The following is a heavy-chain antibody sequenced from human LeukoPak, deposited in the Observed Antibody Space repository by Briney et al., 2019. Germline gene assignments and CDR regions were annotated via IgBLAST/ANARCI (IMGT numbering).Heavy chain of an antibody. D-gene: IGHD5-24*01. CDR1: GGSISSYY. CDR2: IYTSGST. V-gene: IGHV4-4*07. J-gene: IGHJ6*03. CDR3: ARDPPIEMATAESSMVVDYYMDV. Sequence: SETLSLTCTVSGGSISSYYWSWIRQPAGKGLEWIGRIYTSGSTNYNPSLKSRVTMSVDTSKNQFSLKLSSVTAADTAVYYCARDPPIEMATAESSMVVDYYMDVWGKGTTVTVSS.